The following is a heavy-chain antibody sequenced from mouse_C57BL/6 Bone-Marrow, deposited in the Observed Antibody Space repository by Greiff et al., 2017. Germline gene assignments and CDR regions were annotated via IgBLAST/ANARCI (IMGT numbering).Heavy chain of an antibody. V-gene: IGHV1-15*01. CDR2: IDPETGGT. Sequence: VQLQQSGAELVRPGASVTLSCKASGYTFTDYEMHWVKQTPVHGLEWIGAIDPETGGTAYNQKFKGKAILTADKTSSTAYMELLSLTTEDSAVYYCTRSVCSWFAYWGQGTLVTVSA. J-gene: IGHJ3*01. CDR1: GYTFTDYE. CDR3: TRSVCSWFAY.